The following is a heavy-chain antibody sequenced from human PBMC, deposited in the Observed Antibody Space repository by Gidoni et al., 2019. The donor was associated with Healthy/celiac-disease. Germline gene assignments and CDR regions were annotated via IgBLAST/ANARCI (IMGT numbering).Heavy chain of an antibody. J-gene: IGHJ5*02. D-gene: IGHD1-7*01. CDR1: GFTFSSYS. CDR2: ISSSSSYI. CDR3: ARDETGTTEGFDP. Sequence: EVQLVESGGGLVKPGGSLRLSCAASGFTFSSYSMNWVRQAPGKGLEWVSSISSSSSYIYYADSVKGRFTISRDNAKNSLYLQMNSLRAEDTAVYYCARDETGTTEGFDPWGQGTLVTVSS. V-gene: IGHV3-21*01.